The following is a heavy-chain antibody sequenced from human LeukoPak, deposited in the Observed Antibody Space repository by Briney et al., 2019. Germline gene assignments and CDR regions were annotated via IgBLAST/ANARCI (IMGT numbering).Heavy chain of an antibody. CDR3: ARDRIVEQWFGFDY. Sequence: GRSLRLSCAASGFTFSSYAMHWVRQAPGKGLEWEAVISYDGSNKYYADSVKGRFTISRDNSKNTLYLQMNSLRAEDTAVYYCARDRIVEQWFGFDYWGQGTLVTVSS. J-gene: IGHJ4*02. CDR1: GFTFSSYA. CDR2: ISYDGSNK. D-gene: IGHD6-19*01. V-gene: IGHV3-30*04.